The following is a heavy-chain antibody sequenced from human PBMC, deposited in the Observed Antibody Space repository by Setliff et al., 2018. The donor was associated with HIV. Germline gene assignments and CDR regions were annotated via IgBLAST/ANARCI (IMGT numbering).Heavy chain of an antibody. D-gene: IGHD3-16*02. J-gene: IGHJ3*02. CDR3: ARDLHANFHVIEI. CDR2: VHYSGSL. Sequence: SETLSLTCAVSGDSISSRDHYWGFIRQHPGRGLEWIGYVHYSGSLYYNPSLNNRITISVDSSKNQFSLRLTSVTAADTAVYFCARDLHANFHVIEIWGPGTMVTVSS. CDR1: GDSISSRDHY. V-gene: IGHV4-31*11.